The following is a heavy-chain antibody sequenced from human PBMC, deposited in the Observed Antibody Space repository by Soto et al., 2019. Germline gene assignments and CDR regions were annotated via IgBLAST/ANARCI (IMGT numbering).Heavy chain of an antibody. CDR1: GFSLTTSGVS. V-gene: IGHV2-5*01. J-gene: IGHJ4*02. CDR3: AYRVGSRGSFDF. Sequence: QITLKESGPTLVKPTQTLTLTCTFSGFSLTTSGVSVGWIRQPPGKALEWVAFIYWNDDKRYSPSLKSSLTITKDNSKKQVALTMTDMDPVDTATYYCAYRVGSRGSFDFWGPGTLVTVSS. D-gene: IGHD6-25*01. CDR2: IYWNDDK.